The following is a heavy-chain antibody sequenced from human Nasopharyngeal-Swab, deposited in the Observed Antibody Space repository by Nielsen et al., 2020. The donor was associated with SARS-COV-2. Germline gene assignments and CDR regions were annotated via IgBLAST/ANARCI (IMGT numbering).Heavy chain of an antibody. V-gene: IGHV3-66*01. CDR3: SMNDFWSGYQDSFDV. Sequence: GGSLRLSCAASGITISSIYMSRVRQAPGKGLEWVSVIYSGGDTYYADYVKGRFTISRDISKNTLYLQMNSLRAEDTALYYCSMNDFWSGYQDSFDVWGQGTMVTVSS. J-gene: IGHJ3*01. CDR2: IYSGGDT. CDR1: GITISSIY. D-gene: IGHD3-3*01.